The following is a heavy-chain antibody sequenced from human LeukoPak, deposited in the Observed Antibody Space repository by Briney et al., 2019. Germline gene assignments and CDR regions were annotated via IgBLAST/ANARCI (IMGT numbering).Heavy chain of an antibody. CDR3: ARVLPGDGYSYGY. V-gene: IGHV1-2*02. Sequence: ASVKVSCKTSGYTFTGYYIQWVRQAPGQGLEWMGYINPTSGGTDYAQTFQGRVTMTRDTSIGTAYMELSRLRSDDTAVYYCARVLPGDGYSYGYWGQGTLVTVFS. CDR1: GYTFTGYY. J-gene: IGHJ4*02. CDR2: INPTSGGT. D-gene: IGHD5-18*01.